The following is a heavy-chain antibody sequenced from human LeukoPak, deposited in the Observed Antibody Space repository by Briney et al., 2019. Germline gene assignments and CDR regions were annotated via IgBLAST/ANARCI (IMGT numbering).Heavy chain of an antibody. CDR3: ARAALDGWEDY. CDR2: INWNGGST. D-gene: IGHD5-24*01. Sequence: GGSLRLSCAASGFTFDDYGMSWVRQAPGKGLEWVSGINWNGGSTGYADSVKGRFTISRDNAKNSLYLQMDSLRAEDTALYHCARAALDGWEDYWGQGTLVTVSS. J-gene: IGHJ4*02. V-gene: IGHV3-20*01. CDR1: GFTFDDYG.